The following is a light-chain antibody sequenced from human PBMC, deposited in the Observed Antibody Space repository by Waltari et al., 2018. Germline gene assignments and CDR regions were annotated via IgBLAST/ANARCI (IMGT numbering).Light chain of an antibody. Sequence: QSVLTQPPSASGTPGQRVTISCSGSSPNIGSNFVYWYQQRPGTAPKLLIYRNTQRPSGVPDRFSGSESGTSASVAISGLRSEDEADYYCAAWDDSLGGPVFGGGTKLTVL. CDR3: AAWDDSLGGPV. V-gene: IGLV1-47*01. CDR2: RNT. CDR1: SPNIGSNF. J-gene: IGLJ2*01.